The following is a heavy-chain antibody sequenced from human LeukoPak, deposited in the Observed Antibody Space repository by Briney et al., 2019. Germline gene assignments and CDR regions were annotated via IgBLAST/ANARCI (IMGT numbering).Heavy chain of an antibody. J-gene: IGHJ4*02. CDR3: VRDFYESSVPYYFDS. D-gene: IGHD3-22*01. V-gene: IGHV3-74*01. CDR2: INSDGSVT. Sequence: PVGSLRLSCAVSGFTFRTYWMHWVRQDPVKGLVWVSRINSDGSVTGYADSVKGRFTISRDNAKNTLYLQMSNLRAEDTAVYYCVRDFYESSVPYYFDSSGQRSLVTVCS. CDR1: GFTFRTYW.